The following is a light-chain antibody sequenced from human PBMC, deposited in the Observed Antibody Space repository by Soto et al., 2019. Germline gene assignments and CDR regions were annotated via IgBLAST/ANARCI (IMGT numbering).Light chain of an antibody. J-gene: IGKJ5*01. CDR3: QQYNSYSSIT. CDR1: QSVSNNY. CDR2: GAS. Sequence: EIVLTQSPATLSLSPGERATLSCRASQSVSNNYLAWYQQKPGQAPRLLIYGASNRATGIPDRFSGSGSGTEFTLTISSLQPDDFATYYCQQYNSYSSITFGQGTRLEIK. V-gene: IGKV3-20*01.